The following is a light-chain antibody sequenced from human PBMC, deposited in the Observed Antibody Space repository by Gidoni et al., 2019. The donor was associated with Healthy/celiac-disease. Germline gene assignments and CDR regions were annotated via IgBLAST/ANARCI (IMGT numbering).Light chain of an antibody. V-gene: IGKV1-33*01. CDR2: DAS. Sequence: DIQLTQSPSSLSASVGDRVTITCQASQDISNYLNWDQQKPGKAPKLLIYDASNLETGVPSRFSGSGSGTDFTFTISSLQPEDIATYYCQQYDNLQYTFGQGTKLEIK. CDR1: QDISNY. J-gene: IGKJ2*01. CDR3: QQYDNLQYT.